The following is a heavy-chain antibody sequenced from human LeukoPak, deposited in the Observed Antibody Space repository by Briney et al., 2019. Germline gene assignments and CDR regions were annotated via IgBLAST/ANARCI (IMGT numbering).Heavy chain of an antibody. D-gene: IGHD3-16*01. CDR3: ARPIGGLGRGWNDYYYYGMDV. CDR1: GYTFTSYY. J-gene: IGHJ6*02. Sequence: ASVKVSCKASGYTFTSYYMHWVRQAPGQGLEWMGIINPSGGSTSYAQKFQGRVTMTRDTSTSTVYMELSSLRSEDTAVYYCARPIGGLGRGWNDYYYYGMDVWGQGTTVTVSS. CDR2: INPSGGST. V-gene: IGHV1-46*01.